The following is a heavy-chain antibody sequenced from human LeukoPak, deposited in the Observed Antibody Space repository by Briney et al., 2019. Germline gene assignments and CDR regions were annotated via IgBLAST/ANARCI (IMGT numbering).Heavy chain of an antibody. CDR1: GFTFSSYG. J-gene: IGHJ4*02. CDR3: ANSRYSSSWYDFDY. D-gene: IGHD6-13*01. CDR2: IRYDGSNK. Sequence: GGSLRLSCAASGFTFSSYGMHWVRQAPGKGLEWVAFIRYDGSNKYYADSVKGRFTISRDNSKNTLYLQMNSLRAEDTAVYYCANSRYSSSWYDFDYWGQGTLVTVSS. V-gene: IGHV3-30*02.